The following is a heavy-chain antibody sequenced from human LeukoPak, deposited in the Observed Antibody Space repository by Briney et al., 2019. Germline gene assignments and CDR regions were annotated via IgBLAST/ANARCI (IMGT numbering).Heavy chain of an antibody. D-gene: IGHD1-26*01. CDR3: ARDQGGGATDFDY. CDR1: GYTFTGYY. V-gene: IGHV1-2*02. Sequence: GASVKVSCKASGYTFTGYYMHWVRQAPGQGLEWMGWINPNSGGTNYAQKFQGRVTLTRDTSISTVYMELSRLTSDDTAVYYCARDQGGGATDFDYWGQGTLVTVSS. CDR2: INPNSGGT. J-gene: IGHJ4*02.